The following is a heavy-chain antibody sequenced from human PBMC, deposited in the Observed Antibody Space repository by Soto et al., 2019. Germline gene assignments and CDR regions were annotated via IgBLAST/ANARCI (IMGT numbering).Heavy chain of an antibody. CDR2: IIPIFGTA. J-gene: IGHJ3*02. V-gene: IGHV1-69*06. Sequence: QVQLVQSGAEVKKPGSSVKVSCKASGGTFSSYATSWVRQAPGQGLEWMGGIIPIFGTANYAQKFQGRVTITADKSTSTAYMELSSLRSEDTAVYYCARNLQQWLGDAFDIWGQGTMVTVSS. CDR1: GGTFSSYA. CDR3: ARNLQQWLGDAFDI. D-gene: IGHD6-19*01.